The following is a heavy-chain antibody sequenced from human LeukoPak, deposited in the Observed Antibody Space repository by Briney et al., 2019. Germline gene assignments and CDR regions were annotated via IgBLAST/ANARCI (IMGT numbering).Heavy chain of an antibody. V-gene: IGHV4-39*01. CDR2: IYYSGST. CDR3: ARTSNYDILTGYPYYFDY. D-gene: IGHD3-9*01. J-gene: IGHJ4*02. CDR1: GGSISSSSYY. Sequence: SETLSLTCTVSGGSISSSSYYWGWIRQPPGKGLEWIGSIYYSGSTYYNPSLKSRVTISVDTSKNQFSLKLSSVTAADTAVYYCARTSNYDILTGYPYYFDYWGQGTLVTVSS.